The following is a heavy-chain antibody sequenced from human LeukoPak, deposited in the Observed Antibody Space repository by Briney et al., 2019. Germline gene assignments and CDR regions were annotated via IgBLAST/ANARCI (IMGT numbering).Heavy chain of an antibody. D-gene: IGHD4-17*01. J-gene: IGHJ5*02. Sequence: ASVKVSCKTSGGTFNNSAISWVRQAPGQGLEWLGGIIPLFGTAGYAQKFQGRVTITKDESTRTVYLVLTSLTSDDTAVDYCARDVHGDYGAGWFDPWGQGTLVSVSS. CDR3: ARDVHGDYGAGWFDP. CDR2: IIPLFGTA. CDR1: GGTFNNSA. V-gene: IGHV1-69*05.